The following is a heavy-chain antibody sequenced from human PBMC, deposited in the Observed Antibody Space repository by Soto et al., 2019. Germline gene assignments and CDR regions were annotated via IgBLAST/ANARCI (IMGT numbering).Heavy chain of an antibody. Sequence: GGSLRLSCAASGFTFSSYGMHWVRQAPGKGLEWVAVISYDGSNKYYADSVKGRFTISRDNSKNTLYLQMNSLRAEDTAVYYCAKVYCSGGSCFRRGGMDVWGQGTTVTVSS. D-gene: IGHD2-15*01. V-gene: IGHV3-30*18. CDR1: GFTFSSYG. CDR3: AKVYCSGGSCFRRGGMDV. CDR2: ISYDGSNK. J-gene: IGHJ6*02.